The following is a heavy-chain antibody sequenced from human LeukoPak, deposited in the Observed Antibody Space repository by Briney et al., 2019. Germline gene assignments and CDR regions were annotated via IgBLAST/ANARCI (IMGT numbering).Heavy chain of an antibody. V-gene: IGHV1-2*02. D-gene: IGHD3-16*02. CDR1: GGTFSSYA. CDR2: INPNSGGT. Sequence: ASVTVSCKASGGTFSSYAISWVRQAPGQGLEWMGWINPNSGGTNYAQKFQGRVTMTRDTSISTAYMELSRLRSDDTAVYYCARFLDYVWGSYRPKRKPYFDYWGQGTLVTVSS. CDR3: ARFLDYVWGSYRPKRKPYFDY. J-gene: IGHJ4*02.